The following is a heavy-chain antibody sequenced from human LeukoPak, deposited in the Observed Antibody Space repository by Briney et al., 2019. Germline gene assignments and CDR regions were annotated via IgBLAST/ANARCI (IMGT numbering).Heavy chain of an antibody. Sequence: GGSLRLSCAASGFTFSSYAMSWVRQAPGKGLEWVSGISGSGDNTYYADSVKGRFTISRDNSKNTLSLQMNSLRAEDTAVYSCATGGNFYYSHWGQGTLVTVSS. J-gene: IGHJ1*01. V-gene: IGHV3-23*01. D-gene: IGHD4-11*01. CDR2: ISGSGDNT. CDR3: ATGGNFYYSH. CDR1: GFTFSSYA.